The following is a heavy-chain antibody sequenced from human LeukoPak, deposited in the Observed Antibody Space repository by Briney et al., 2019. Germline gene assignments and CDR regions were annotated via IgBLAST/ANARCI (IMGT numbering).Heavy chain of an antibody. D-gene: IGHD1-26*01. CDR3: VRDGANWEEPNDAFDT. Sequence: PSETLSLTCAVSGASITSCYWSWVRQSAGKGLEWIGRLYTTGTTNYNPPLKSRVTMSGDSSKNQLSLTLTSVTTADTAVYYCVRDGANWEEPNDAFDTWGQGTLLTVSS. CDR2: LYTTGTT. J-gene: IGHJ3*02. CDR1: GASITSCY. V-gene: IGHV4-4*07.